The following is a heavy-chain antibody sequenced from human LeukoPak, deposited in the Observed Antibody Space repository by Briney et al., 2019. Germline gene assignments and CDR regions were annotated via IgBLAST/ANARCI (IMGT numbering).Heavy chain of an antibody. CDR2: MNNGPGAT. D-gene: IGHD5-12*01. J-gene: IGHJ6*02. CDR1: GFSFSTSP. V-gene: IGHV3-23*01. CDR3: AKAHYDLLDV. Sequence: GGSLRLSCAASGFSFSTSPMSWVRQPPGKGLEWVSAMNNGPGATFYRDSVRGRFTISRDDSKRTLYLQMNSLRAEDTCTYYCAKAHYDLLDVWGQGTTVTVSS.